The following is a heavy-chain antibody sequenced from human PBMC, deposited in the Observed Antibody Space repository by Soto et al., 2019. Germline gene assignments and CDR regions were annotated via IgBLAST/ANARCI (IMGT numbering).Heavy chain of an antibody. J-gene: IGHJ5*02. Sequence: QVQLVQSGAEVKKPGASVKVSCKASGYTFTSYGISWVRQAPGQGLEWMGWISAYNGNTNYAQKLQGRVTMTTDTLTRNAYMEMRGLRDEDTAVYYCAIGPRRSWYATWGQGTLVTVSS. CDR3: AIGPRRSWYAT. CDR1: GYTFTSYG. V-gene: IGHV1-18*01. CDR2: ISAYNGNT. D-gene: IGHD3-10*01.